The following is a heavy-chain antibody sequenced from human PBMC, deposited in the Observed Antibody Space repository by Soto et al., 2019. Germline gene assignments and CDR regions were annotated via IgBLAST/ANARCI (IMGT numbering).Heavy chain of an antibody. CDR3: AKVRADYYDSSGPIDY. D-gene: IGHD3-22*01. V-gene: IGHV3-23*01. J-gene: IGHJ4*02. Sequence: EVQLLESGGGLVQPGGSLRLSCAASGFTFSSYVMSWVRQAPGKGLEWVPAIRGSGGSTYYGDAVKGRFTISRDNSKNARYLQMNSLRAEDTAVYYCAKVRADYYDSSGPIDYWGQGTLVTVSS. CDR1: GFTFSSYV. CDR2: IRGSGGST.